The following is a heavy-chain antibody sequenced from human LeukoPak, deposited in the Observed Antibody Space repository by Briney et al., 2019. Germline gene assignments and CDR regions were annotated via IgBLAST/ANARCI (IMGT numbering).Heavy chain of an antibody. Sequence: ASVTVSCKASGYTFTNYGISWVRPAPGQGLEWMGWIGAYNGNTNYAQKLQGRVTMTTDTSTSTAYMELRSLRSDDTAVYYCARDVPLGYCSSTSCYFVHPSLDYWGQGTLVTVSS. CDR3: ARDVPLGYCSSTSCYFVHPSLDY. CDR2: IGAYNGNT. V-gene: IGHV1-18*01. CDR1: GYTFTNYG. D-gene: IGHD2-2*01. J-gene: IGHJ4*02.